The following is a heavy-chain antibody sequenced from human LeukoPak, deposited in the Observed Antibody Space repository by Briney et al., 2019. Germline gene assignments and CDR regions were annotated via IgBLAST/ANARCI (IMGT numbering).Heavy chain of an antibody. J-gene: IGHJ4*02. CDR2: ISGSGGST. D-gene: IGHD6-25*01. Sequence: GGTLRLSCAASGFTFSSYGMSWVRQAPGKGLEWVSAISGSGGSTYYADSVKGRFTISRDNSKNTLYLQMNTLRAEDTAVYYCAKYAVAAAATPYYFDYWGQGTLVTVSS. CDR3: AKYAVAAAATPYYFDY. V-gene: IGHV3-23*01. CDR1: GFTFSSYG.